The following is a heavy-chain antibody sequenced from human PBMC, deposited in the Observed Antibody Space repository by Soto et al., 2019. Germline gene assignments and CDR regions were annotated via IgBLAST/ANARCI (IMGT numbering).Heavy chain of an antibody. CDR2: IYPGDSDT. V-gene: IGHV5-51*01. J-gene: IGHJ4*02. Sequence: GESLKISCKGSGYSFTSYWIGWVRQMPGKGLEWMGIIYPGDSDTRYSPSFQGQVTISADKSISTAYLQVSKLRAEDTAVYFCARDQTDSGGYSDSWGQGTLVTVSS. D-gene: IGHD3-22*01. CDR3: ARDQTDSGGYSDS. CDR1: GYSFTSYW.